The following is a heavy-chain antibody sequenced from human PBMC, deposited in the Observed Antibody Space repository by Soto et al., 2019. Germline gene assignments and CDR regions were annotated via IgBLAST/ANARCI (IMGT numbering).Heavy chain of an antibody. CDR3: ARGSYNPRGYYYGMDV. Sequence: QVHLVQSGAEVKKPGSSVRVSCKASGDTVSSYGIIWVRQAPGQGLECMGGILPMLGTANYAQKFKGRVTINADESTTTTYMELSSLRPEDTAIYYCARGSYNPRGYYYGMDVWGQGTPVTVSS. CDR1: GDTVSSYG. V-gene: IGHV1-69*12. J-gene: IGHJ6*02. CDR2: ILPMLGTA. D-gene: IGHD3-10*01.